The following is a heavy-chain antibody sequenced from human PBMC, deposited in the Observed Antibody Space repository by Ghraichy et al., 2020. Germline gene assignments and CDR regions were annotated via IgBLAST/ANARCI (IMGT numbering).Heavy chain of an antibody. J-gene: IGHJ4*01. V-gene: IGHV4-38-2*02. Sequence: SETLSLTCTVSGYSISSGYYWAWVRQPPGEGLEWIASMFHDGSTYYNPSLKSRVTISIDTSKNQFSLKLSSVTAADTAVYFCAGRPHCTTTSCYGGGYHFDYWCHGTLVTVSS. CDR2: MFHDGST. D-gene: IGHD2-2*01. CDR1: GYSISSGYY. CDR3: AGRPHCTTTSCYGGGYHFDY.